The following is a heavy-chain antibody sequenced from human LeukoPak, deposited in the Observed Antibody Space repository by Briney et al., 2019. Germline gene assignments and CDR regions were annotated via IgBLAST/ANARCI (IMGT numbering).Heavy chain of an antibody. CDR2: ISWDSVAI. J-gene: IGHJ5*02. CDR1: GFIFDDYA. CDR3: AKGGAEEGLRIGELSSSGWFDP. Sequence: GRSLRLSCAASGFIFDDYAMYWVRQAPGRGLEWVSGISWDSVAIAYADSVKGRFTISRDNAKNSRYLQMNSLRTEDTALCHGAKGGAEEGLRIGELSSSGWFDPWGQGILVTVSS. V-gene: IGHV3-9*01. D-gene: IGHD3-16*02.